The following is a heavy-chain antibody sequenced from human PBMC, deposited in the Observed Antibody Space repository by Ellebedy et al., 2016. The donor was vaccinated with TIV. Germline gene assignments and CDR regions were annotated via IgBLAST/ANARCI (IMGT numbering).Heavy chain of an antibody. CDR1: GYSIRSDYY. J-gene: IGHJ4*02. CDR3: AGAGY. CDR2: INHSGST. Sequence: MPSETLSLTCTVSGYSIRSDYYWGWVRQPPGKGLEWIGTINHSGSTYYSSSLKSRVTMSVDTSKNQFSLKLSSVAAADTAVYFCAGAGYWGQGTLATVSS. V-gene: IGHV4-38-2*02.